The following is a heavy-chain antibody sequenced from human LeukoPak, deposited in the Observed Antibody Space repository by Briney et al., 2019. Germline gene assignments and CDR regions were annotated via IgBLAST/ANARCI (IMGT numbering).Heavy chain of an antibody. V-gene: IGHV3-30*02. J-gene: IGHJ4*02. CDR3: ARDFDWGFDY. D-gene: IGHD3-9*01. CDR1: GFTFSYYG. CDR2: IRLDGSDK. Sequence: GGSLRLSCAASGFTFSYYGMHWVRQAPGKGLEWVAFIRLDGSDKYYADSVKGRFAFSRDNSKNTLDLQMNSLRPDDTALYYCARDFDWGFDYWGQGTLVTVSS.